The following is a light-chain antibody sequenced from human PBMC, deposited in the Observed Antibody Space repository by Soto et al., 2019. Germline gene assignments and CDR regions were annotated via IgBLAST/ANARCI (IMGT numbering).Light chain of an antibody. Sequence: QAVLTQPPSVSGAPGQRVTIPCTGSSSNIGAGYDVHWYQQLPGTAPKLLIYGNSNRPSGVPDRFSGSKSGTSASLAITGLQASDEADYYCQSYDSSLSGFYVFGTGTKLTVL. CDR1: SSNIGAGYD. CDR3: QSYDSSLSGFYV. V-gene: IGLV1-40*01. J-gene: IGLJ1*01. CDR2: GNS.